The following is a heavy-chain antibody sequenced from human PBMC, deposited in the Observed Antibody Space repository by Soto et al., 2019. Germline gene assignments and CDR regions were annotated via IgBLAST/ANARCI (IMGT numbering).Heavy chain of an antibody. CDR2: ISAYNGTT. Sequence: ASVKVSCKASGYTFTSYGISWGRQAPGQGLEGMGWISAYNGTTNYAQKLQGRVTMTTDTSTSTAYMELRSLRSDATAVYYCAIDQIEWLPLDPWGQGTLVIVFS. CDR1: GYTFTSYG. J-gene: IGHJ5*02. D-gene: IGHD3-3*01. V-gene: IGHV1-18*04. CDR3: AIDQIEWLPLDP.